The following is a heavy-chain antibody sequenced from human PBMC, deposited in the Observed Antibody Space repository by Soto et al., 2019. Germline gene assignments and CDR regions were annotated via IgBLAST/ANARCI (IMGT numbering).Heavy chain of an antibody. J-gene: IGHJ5*02. V-gene: IGHV6-1*01. CDR1: GDSVSSNGAT. Sequence: SQTLSLTCAISGDSVSSNGATWNWIRQSPSRGLEWLGRTYYRSKWYNDYAVSVKSRITINPDTSKNQFSLQLNSVTPEDTAVYYCGRANLGTDQYTLESLDPWGQGTLVIVAS. CDR2: TYYRSKWYN. CDR3: GRANLGTDQYTLESLDP. D-gene: IGHD1-1*01.